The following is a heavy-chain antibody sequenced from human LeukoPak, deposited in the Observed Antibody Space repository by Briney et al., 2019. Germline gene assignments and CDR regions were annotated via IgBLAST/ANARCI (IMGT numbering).Heavy chain of an antibody. CDR3: AGDYYGSGSYADFDY. CDR2: ISSSGSTI. J-gene: IGHJ4*02. V-gene: IGHV3-11*01. D-gene: IGHD3-10*01. Sequence: GGSLRLSCAASGFTFSDYYMSWIRQAPGKGLEWVSYISSSGSTIYYADSVKGRFTISRDNAKNSLYLQMNSLRAEDTAVYYCAGDYYGSGSYADFDYWGQGALVTVSS. CDR1: GFTFSDYY.